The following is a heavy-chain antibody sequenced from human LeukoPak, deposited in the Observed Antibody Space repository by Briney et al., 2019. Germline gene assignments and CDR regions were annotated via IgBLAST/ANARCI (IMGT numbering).Heavy chain of an antibody. D-gene: IGHD2-2*01. Sequence: PSETLSLTCSVSGDSFSNYYWNWIRQPPGKGLEWIGYVYYSGSTNSNPSLKTRLHLSVDTSKNRFSLELSSVTAAGTAVYYCASSPRLTTSWFLFDSWGHGTLVTVSS. V-gene: IGHV4-59*08. CDR3: ASSPRLTTSWFLFDS. J-gene: IGHJ5*01. CDR2: VYYSGST. CDR1: GDSFSNYY.